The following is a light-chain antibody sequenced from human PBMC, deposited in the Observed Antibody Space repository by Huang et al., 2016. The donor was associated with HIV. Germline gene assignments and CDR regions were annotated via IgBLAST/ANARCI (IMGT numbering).Light chain of an antibody. CDR1: QSVDSDY. V-gene: IGKV3-20*01. Sequence: EIVLTQSPGTLSLSPGETATRSCRAGQSVDSDYWAWYQHTPGPAPRLLIHDASTRATGSPGRFSGSGSGTDFTLTISRLEPEEFAVYYCQQYGSSPITFGQGTRLEIK. J-gene: IGKJ5*01. CDR2: DAS. CDR3: QQYGSSPIT.